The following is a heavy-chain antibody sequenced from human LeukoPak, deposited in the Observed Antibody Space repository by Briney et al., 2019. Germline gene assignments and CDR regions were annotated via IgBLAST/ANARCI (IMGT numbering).Heavy chain of an antibody. CDR3: ARDNKAAAGPFDY. CDR2: IIPIFGTA. D-gene: IGHD6-13*01. V-gene: IGHV1-69*05. J-gene: IGHJ4*02. CDR1: GGTFSSYA. Sequence: ASVKVSCKASGGTFSSYAISWVRQAPGQGLEWMGGIIPIFGTANYAQKFQGRVTITTDESTSTAYMELSSLRSEDTAVYYCARDNKAAAGPFDYWGQGTLVTVSS.